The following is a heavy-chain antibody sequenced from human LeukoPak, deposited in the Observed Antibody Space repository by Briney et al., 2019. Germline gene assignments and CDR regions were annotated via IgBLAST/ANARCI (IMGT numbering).Heavy chain of an antibody. D-gene: IGHD3-3*01. J-gene: IGHJ6*02. V-gene: IGHV3-30*04. Sequence: PGGSLRLSCAASGFTFNSYALHWVRQAPGKGLEWVAVTSYDGSNIYYADSVMDRFTISRDNSKNTLYLQMNSLRAEDTADYYCARAAYFGVVNLVPYYYGMDVWGQGTTVTVSS. CDR1: GFTFNSYA. CDR2: TSYDGSNI. CDR3: ARAAYFGVVNLVPYYYGMDV.